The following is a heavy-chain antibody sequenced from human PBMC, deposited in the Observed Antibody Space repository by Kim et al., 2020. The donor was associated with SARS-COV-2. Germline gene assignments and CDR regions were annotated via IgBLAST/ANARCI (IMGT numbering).Heavy chain of an antibody. D-gene: IGHD6-13*01. CDR1: GFTFSSYG. CDR3: AKVHAAAGTLFSYFDY. CDR2: ISYDGSNK. Sequence: GGSLRLSCAASGFTFSSYGMHWVRQAPGKGLEWVAVISYDGSNKYYADSVKGRFTISRDNSKNTLYLQMNSLRAEDTAVYYCAKVHAAAGTLFSYFDYWGQGTLVTVSS. V-gene: IGHV3-30*18. J-gene: IGHJ4*02.